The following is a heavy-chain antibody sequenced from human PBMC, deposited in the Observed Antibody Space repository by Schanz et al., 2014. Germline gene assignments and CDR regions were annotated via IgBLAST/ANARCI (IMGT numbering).Heavy chain of an antibody. J-gene: IGHJ4*02. D-gene: IGHD2-21*01. CDR2: IYYDGGLR. CDR3: TKWANEGGGGYCHFDL. Sequence: VQLVESGGGLIQPGGSLRLSCAASGFSFSDDYMAWIRQAPGKGLEWVAVIYYDGGLRFFADSVRGRVTISRDNSNNMVYLQMNSLRAEDTAIYYCTKWANEGGGGYCHFDLWGQGTLVTVSS. CDR1: GFSFSDDY. V-gene: IGHV3-33*08.